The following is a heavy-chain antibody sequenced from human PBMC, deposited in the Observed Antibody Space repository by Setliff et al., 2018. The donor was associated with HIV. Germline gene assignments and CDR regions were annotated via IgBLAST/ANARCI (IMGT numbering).Heavy chain of an antibody. D-gene: IGHD6-13*01. CDR1: GFTFSSYA. Sequence: GGSLRLSCAASGFTFSSYAMSWVRQAPGKGLEWVSAISGSGGSTYYADSVKGRFTISRDNSKNSLYLQMNSLRAEDTAVYYCAREYSSSWYSYYYYGMDVWGHGTTVTVSS. J-gene: IGHJ6*02. CDR3: AREYSSSWYSYYYYGMDV. CDR2: ISGSGGST. V-gene: IGHV3-23*01.